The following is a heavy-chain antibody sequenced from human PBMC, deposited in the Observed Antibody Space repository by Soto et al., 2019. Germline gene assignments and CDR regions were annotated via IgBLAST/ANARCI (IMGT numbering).Heavy chain of an antibody. CDR2: IYYSGST. CDR1: VGSISSYY. V-gene: IGHV4-59*01. Sequence: PSETLSLTCTVSVGSISSYYWSLIRQPPGKGLEWIGYIYYSGSTNYNPSLKSRVTISVDTSKNQFSPKLSSVTAADTAVYYCGRSPTYGYYYGMDVWGQGTTVTVS. CDR3: GRSPTYGYYYGMDV. J-gene: IGHJ6*02. D-gene: IGHD2-21*01.